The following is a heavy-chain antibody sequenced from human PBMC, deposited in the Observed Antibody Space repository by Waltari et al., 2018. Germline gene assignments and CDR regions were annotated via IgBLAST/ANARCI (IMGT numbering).Heavy chain of an antibody. J-gene: IGHJ4*02. V-gene: IGHV4-38-2*01. Sequence: QVQLQESGPGLVKPSETLSLTCAVSGYSISSGYYWGWIRQPPGKGLEWIGSIYHSGSTYYNPSLKSRVTISVDTSKNQFSLKLSSVTAADTAVYYCARPLDYYDSSGYYFWSQGTLVTVSS. CDR2: IYHSGST. CDR3: ARPLDYYDSSGYYF. D-gene: IGHD3-22*01. CDR1: GYSISSGYY.